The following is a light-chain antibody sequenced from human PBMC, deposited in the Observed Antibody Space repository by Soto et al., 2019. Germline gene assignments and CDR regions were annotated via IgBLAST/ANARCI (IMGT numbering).Light chain of an antibody. V-gene: IGKV3-15*01. CDR1: QSVTSN. CDR2: GAS. J-gene: IGKJ1*01. Sequence: TQSPDTLSLSPWERAKFSYRASQSVTSNLAWYQQKPGQAPRLLIYGASTRATGIPARFSGSGSGTEFTLTISSLQSEDFAVYYCQQYNNWPRTFGQGSKVDI. CDR3: QQYNNWPRT.